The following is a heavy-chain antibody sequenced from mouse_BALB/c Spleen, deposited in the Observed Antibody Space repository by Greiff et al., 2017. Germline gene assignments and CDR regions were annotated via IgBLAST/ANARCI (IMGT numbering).Heavy chain of an antibody. V-gene: IGHV5-17*02. J-gene: IGHJ3*01. CDR2: ISTGSSTI. Sequence: VQLKQSGGGLVQPGGSRKLSCAASGFTFSSFGMHWVRQAPEKGLEWVAYISTGSSTIYYAYTVKGRFTISRDNPKNTLFLQMTSLRSEDTAMYYCARKSSYGGFAYWGQGTLVTVSA. CDR1: GFTFSSFG. D-gene: IGHD1-1*01. CDR3: ARKSSYGGFAY.